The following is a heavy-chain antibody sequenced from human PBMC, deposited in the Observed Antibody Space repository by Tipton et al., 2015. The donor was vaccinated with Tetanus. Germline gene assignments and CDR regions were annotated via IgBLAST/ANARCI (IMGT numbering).Heavy chain of an antibody. J-gene: IGHJ5*02. CDR3: ARGRSYRGNQLWGP. Sequence: TLSLTCAVYGGSFSGYYWSWIRQPPGKGLEWIGETNHSGSTNYNPSLKSQDTISVDTSKNQFSLKLSSVTAADTAVYYCARGRSYRGNQLWGPCGQGTLVTVSS. V-gene: IGHV4-34*01. D-gene: IGHD5-18*01. CDR2: TNHSGST. CDR1: GGSFSGYY.